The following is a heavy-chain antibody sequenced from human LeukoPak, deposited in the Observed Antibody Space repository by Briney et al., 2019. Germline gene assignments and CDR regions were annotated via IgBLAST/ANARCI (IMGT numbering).Heavy chain of an antibody. Sequence: GRSLRLSCAASGFTFSSYAMHWVRQAPGKGLEWVAVISYDGSNKYYADSVKGRFTISRDNSKNTLYLQMNSLRAEDTAVYYCAKAPTYYLLDYWGQGTLVTVSS. D-gene: IGHD3-22*01. CDR2: ISYDGSNK. V-gene: IGHV3-30-3*01. CDR3: AKAPTYYLLDY. CDR1: GFTFSSYA. J-gene: IGHJ4*02.